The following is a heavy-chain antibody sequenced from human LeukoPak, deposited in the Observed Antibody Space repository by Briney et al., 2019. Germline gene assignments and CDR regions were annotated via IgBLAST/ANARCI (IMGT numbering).Heavy chain of an antibody. CDR3: ARDRSNGYNHYDAFDI. V-gene: IGHV3-30*02. CDR2: IRYDGSKK. Sequence: PGGSLRLSCAASGFTFTSYAMHWVRQAPGKGLEWVAFIRYDGSKKYYADSVKGRFTISRDNSKNTLYLQMNSLRAEDTAVYYCARDRSNGYNHYDAFDIWGQGTMVTVSS. CDR1: GFTFTSYA. J-gene: IGHJ3*02. D-gene: IGHD5-24*01.